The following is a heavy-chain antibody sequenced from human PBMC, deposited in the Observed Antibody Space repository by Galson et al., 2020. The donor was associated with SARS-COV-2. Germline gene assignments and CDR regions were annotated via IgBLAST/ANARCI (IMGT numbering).Heavy chain of an antibody. Sequence: SETLSLTCTVSGDSISPYYWSWIRQPPGTGLEWLGAIFYSGNTNYNPSLTSRVSISVDTSKNQFSLKLNSVTAADTAVYYCARAGVGITTFPFDPWGPGTLVTVSS. CDR2: IFYSGNT. CDR3: ARAGVGITTFPFDP. J-gene: IGHJ4*01. V-gene: IGHV4-59*01. CDR1: GDSISPYY. D-gene: IGHD1-26*01.